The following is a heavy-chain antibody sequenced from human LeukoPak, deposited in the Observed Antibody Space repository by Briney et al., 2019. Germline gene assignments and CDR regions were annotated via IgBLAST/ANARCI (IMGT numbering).Heavy chain of an antibody. CDR3: ARTDCSSSSCYELGY. Sequence: GGSLRLSCAGSGFTFSDYYMSWIRQAPGKGLEWVSYISSSGRTIYYADSVKGRLTISRDNAKNSLYLQMNSLRAEDTAVYYCARTDCSSSSCYELGYWGQGTLVTVSS. V-gene: IGHV3-11*04. D-gene: IGHD2-2*01. J-gene: IGHJ4*02. CDR2: ISSSGRTI. CDR1: GFTFSDYY.